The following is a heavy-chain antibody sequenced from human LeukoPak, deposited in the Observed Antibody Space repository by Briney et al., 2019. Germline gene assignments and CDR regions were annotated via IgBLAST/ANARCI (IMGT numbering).Heavy chain of an antibody. CDR3: ARSRGNSGSYPLDY. CDR2: ISSSSSTI. V-gene: IGHV3-48*01. Sequence: GGSLRLSCAASEFTFSSYSMNWVRQAPGKGLEWVSYISSSSSTIYYAESVKGRFTISRDNAKNSLYLQMNSLRVEDTAVYYCARSRGNSGSYPLDYWVQGTLVTVSS. D-gene: IGHD1-26*01. CDR1: EFTFSSYS. J-gene: IGHJ4*02.